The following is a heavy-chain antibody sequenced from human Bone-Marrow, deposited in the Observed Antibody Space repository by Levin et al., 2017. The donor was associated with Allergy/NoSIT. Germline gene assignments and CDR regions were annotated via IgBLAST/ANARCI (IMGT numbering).Heavy chain of an antibody. CDR1: GFSLNTDEMC. D-gene: IGHD4-17*01. V-gene: IGHV2-70*11. CDR2: IDWDDDK. CDR3: ARMYDYGDYVTDY. Sequence: VSGPTLVKPTQTLTLTCTFSGFSLNTDEMCVSWIRQPPGKALEWLARIDWDDDKYYSTSLKTRLTISKDTSKNQVVLTMTNMDPVDTATYYCARMYDYGDYVTDYWGQGTLVTVSS. J-gene: IGHJ4*02.